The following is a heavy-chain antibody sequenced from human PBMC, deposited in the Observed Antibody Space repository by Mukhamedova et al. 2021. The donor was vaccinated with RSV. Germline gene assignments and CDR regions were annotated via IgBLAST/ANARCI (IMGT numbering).Heavy chain of an antibody. V-gene: IGHV3-7*03. CDR3: ARERMYIAAYDY. Sequence: GKGLEWVANIKQDGSEKYYVDSAKGRFTISRDNAKNSLYVQMNSLRAEDTAVYYCARERMYIAAYDYWGQGTLVTVSS. D-gene: IGHD6-13*01. J-gene: IGHJ4*02. CDR2: IKQDGSEK.